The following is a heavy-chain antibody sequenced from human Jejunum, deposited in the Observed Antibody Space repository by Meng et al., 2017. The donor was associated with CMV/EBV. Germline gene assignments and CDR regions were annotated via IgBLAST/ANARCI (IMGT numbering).Heavy chain of an antibody. V-gene: IGHV4-59*01. D-gene: IGHD2-2*02. Sequence: SITSYYWSWIRQHPGKGLEWIAYIYNSGSTNYNPSLKSRVTISVDTSKNQFSLKLSSVTPADTAVYYCARGPRYCGSTNCYTYDYWGQGTLVTVSS. CDR3: ARGPRYCGSTNCYTYDY. J-gene: IGHJ4*02. CDR2: IYNSGST. CDR1: SITSYY.